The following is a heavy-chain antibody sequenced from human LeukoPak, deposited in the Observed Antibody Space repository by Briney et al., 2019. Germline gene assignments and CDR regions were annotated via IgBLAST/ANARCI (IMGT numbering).Heavy chain of an antibody. CDR1: RFTLCSYG. CDR3: TTLPLEGGTSNWFAP. J-gene: IGHJ5*02. CDR2: ISYDGADK. V-gene: IGHV3-30*03. Sequence: PGRSRRRSCAASRFTLCSYGMHWVRQAPGKGLESVAVISYDGADKYYADSLKGRFTISRDNSENTLFLHMNSLRAEDTAIYYCTTLPLEGGTSNWFAPWGQGTLVTVSS. D-gene: IGHD2-2*01.